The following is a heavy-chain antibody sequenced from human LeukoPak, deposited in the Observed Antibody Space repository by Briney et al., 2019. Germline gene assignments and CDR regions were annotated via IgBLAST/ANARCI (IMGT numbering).Heavy chain of an antibody. CDR1: GGSISSSSYY. V-gene: IGHV4-39*01. Sequence: SETLSLTCTVSGGSISSSSYYWGWIRQPPGKGLEWIGSIYYSGSTYYSPSLKSRVTISVDTSKNQFSLKLSSVTAADTAVYYCARQGGRQQLVYFDYWGQGTLVTVSS. D-gene: IGHD6-13*01. CDR3: ARQGGRQQLVYFDY. J-gene: IGHJ4*02. CDR2: IYYSGST.